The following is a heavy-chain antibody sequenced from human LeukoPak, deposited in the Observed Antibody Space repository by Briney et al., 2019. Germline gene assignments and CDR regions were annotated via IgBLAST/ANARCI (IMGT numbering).Heavy chain of an antibody. D-gene: IGHD6-13*01. V-gene: IGHV1-18*01. Sequence: ASVKVSCKASGYTLTSYGISWVRQAPGQGLEWMGWISAYNGNTNYAQKLQGRVTMTTDTSTSTAYMELRSLRSDDTAVYYCARGVYSSSWTDAFDIWGQGTMVTVSS. CDR3: ARGVYSSSWTDAFDI. J-gene: IGHJ3*02. CDR2: ISAYNGNT. CDR1: GYTLTSYG.